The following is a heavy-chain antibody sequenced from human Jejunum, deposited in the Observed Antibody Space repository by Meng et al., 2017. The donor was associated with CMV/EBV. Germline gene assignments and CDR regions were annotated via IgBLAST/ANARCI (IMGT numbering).Heavy chain of an antibody. CDR2: MSPTASS. D-gene: IGHD2-2*02. Sequence: SSLNWWGWVRQPPGRGLEWVGEMSPTASSNYNPSLKSRVTISLDRSKNQLSLKLNSVTAADTAVYYCARGHCTRTSCYKGAFDYWGQGILVTVSS. V-gene: IGHV4-4*02. CDR3: ARGHCTRTSCYKGAFDY. CDR1: SSLNW. J-gene: IGHJ4*02.